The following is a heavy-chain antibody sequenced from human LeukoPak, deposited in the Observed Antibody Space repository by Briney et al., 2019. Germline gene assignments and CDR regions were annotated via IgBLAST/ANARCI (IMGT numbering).Heavy chain of an antibody. J-gene: IGHJ1*01. D-gene: IGHD3-22*01. Sequence: GGSLRLSCAASGFTFSSYAMSWVSQAPGKGLEWVSAISGSGGSTYYADSVKGRFTISRDNSKNTLYLQMNSLRAEDTAVYYCAKVDYDSSGYYPYFHHWGQGTLVTVSS. V-gene: IGHV3-23*01. CDR2: ISGSGGST. CDR1: GFTFSSYA. CDR3: AKVDYDSSGYYPYFHH.